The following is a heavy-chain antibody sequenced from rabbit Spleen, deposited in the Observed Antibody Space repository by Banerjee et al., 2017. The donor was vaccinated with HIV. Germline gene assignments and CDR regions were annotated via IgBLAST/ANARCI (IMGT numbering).Heavy chain of an antibody. CDR2: INTYTGKS. D-gene: IGHD2-1*01. CDR3: ARGSAAMTMVITGFYFNL. CDR1: GFSFSDGDV. V-gene: IGHV1S45*01. Sequence: QEQLEESGGGLVKPEGSLTLTCKASGFSFSDGDVMCWVRQAPGKGLEWIACINTYTGKSVYASWATGRFTVSRTSSTTVTLQMTSLTAADTAIYFCARGSAAMTMVITGFYFNLWGPGTLVTVS. J-gene: IGHJ4*01.